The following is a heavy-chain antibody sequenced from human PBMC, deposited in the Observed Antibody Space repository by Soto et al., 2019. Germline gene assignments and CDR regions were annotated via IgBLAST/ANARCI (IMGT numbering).Heavy chain of an antibody. CDR1: GFTFSSYA. CDR2: ISYDGSNK. J-gene: IGHJ4*02. D-gene: IGHD2-2*01. Sequence: GGSLRLSCADSGFTFSSYAIHWVRQAPGKGLEWVSVISYDGSNKYYADSVKGRFTISRDNSKNTLYLQMNSLGAEDTAVYFCARESSTSCPDYWGLGALVTVSS. CDR3: ARESSTSCPDY. V-gene: IGHV3-30-3*01.